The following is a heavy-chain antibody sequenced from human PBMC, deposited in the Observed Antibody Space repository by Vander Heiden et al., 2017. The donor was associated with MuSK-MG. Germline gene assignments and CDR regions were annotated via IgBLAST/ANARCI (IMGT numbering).Heavy chain of an antibody. CDR2: INHSGST. D-gene: IGHD3-22*01. V-gene: IGHV4-34*01. J-gene: IGHJ3*02. Sequence: QVQLQQWGAGLLKPSETLSLTCAVYGGSFSGYYWSWIRQPPGKGLEWIGEINHSGSTNYNQSLKSRVTISVDTSKNQFSLKLSSVTAADTAVYYCARGIDSSGNDGRDAFDIWGQGTMVTVSS. CDR1: GGSFSGYY. CDR3: ARGIDSSGNDGRDAFDI.